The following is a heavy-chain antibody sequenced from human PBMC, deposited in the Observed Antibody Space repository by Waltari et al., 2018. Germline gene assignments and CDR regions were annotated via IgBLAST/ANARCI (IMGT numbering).Heavy chain of an antibody. V-gene: IGHV4-39*07. J-gene: IGHJ4*02. CDR2: IYYRGST. CDR3: ARVVREVITAASYFEL. D-gene: IGHD2-15*01. Sequence: QLQLQESGPGLVKPSETLSLTCTVSGDSISRSDYYWGWVRQPPGKGLEGIGNIYYRGSTFHNPSLRSRVTMSVDTSKNQFSLKLTSVTAADTAVYFCARVVREVITAASYFELWGQGSLVTVSS. CDR1: GDSISRSDYY.